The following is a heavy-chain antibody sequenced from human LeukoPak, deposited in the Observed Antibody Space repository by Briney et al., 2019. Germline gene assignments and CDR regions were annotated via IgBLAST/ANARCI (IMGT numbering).Heavy chain of an antibody. Sequence: PGGSLRLSCAASGFTFSSYGMSWVRQAPGKGLEWVAVISYDGSNKYYADSVKGRFTISRDNSKNTLYLQMNSLRAEDTAVYYCARDRGWKSSGYFGNDYWGQGTLVIVSS. V-gene: IGHV3-30*03. D-gene: IGHD3-22*01. CDR2: ISYDGSNK. CDR1: GFTFSSYG. J-gene: IGHJ4*02. CDR3: ARDRGWKSSGYFGNDY.